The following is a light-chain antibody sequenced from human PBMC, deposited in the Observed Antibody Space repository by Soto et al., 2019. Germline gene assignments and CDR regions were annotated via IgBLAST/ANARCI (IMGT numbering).Light chain of an antibody. Sequence: QSVLTQPASVSGSPGQSITISCTGTSSDVVNDLLVSWYQQQPGKAPKLMIYEGTKRPAGVSDRFSGSKSGNTASLTISGLQAEDEADYYCCSYAGSYTHVFGTGTKVTVL. CDR1: SSDVVNDLL. V-gene: IGLV2-23*01. J-gene: IGLJ1*01. CDR2: EGT. CDR3: CSYAGSYTHV.